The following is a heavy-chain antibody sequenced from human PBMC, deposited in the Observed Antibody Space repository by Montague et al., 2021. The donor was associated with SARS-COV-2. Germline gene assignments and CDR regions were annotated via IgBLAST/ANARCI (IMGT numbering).Heavy chain of an antibody. D-gene: IGHD3-22*01. Sequence: TLSLTCTVSGGSISSGSYYWSWIRQPAGKGLEWIGRIYTSGCTNYNPSLKSRVTISVDTSKNQFSLKLSSVTAADTAVYYCARDPLYYYDSSGLLLDWYFRLWGRGTLVTVS. CDR3: ARDPLYYYDSSGLLLDWYFRL. CDR1: GGSISSGSYY. V-gene: IGHV4-61*02. J-gene: IGHJ2*01. CDR2: IYTSGCT.